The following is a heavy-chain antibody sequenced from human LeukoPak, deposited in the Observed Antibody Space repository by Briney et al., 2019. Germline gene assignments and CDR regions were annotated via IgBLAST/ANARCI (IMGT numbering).Heavy chain of an antibody. CDR3: ARDREVVPAAFDY. J-gene: IGHJ4*02. CDR2: IIPILGIA. D-gene: IGHD2-2*01. Sequence: SVKVSCKASGGTFSSYAISWVRQAPGQGLEWMGRIIPILGIANYAQKFQGRVTITADKSTRTAYMELSSLRSEDTAVYYCARDREVVPAAFDYWGQGTLVTVSS. CDR1: GGTFSSYA. V-gene: IGHV1-69*04.